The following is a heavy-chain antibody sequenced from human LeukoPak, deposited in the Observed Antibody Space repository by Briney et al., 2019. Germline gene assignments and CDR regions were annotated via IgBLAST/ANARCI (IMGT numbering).Heavy chain of an antibody. CDR3: ARDSSGWDF. CDR1: GFTFSRYS. Sequence: SGGSLRLSCAASGFTFSRYSVNWVRQAPGKGLEWVSSISSSSSYIYYADSVKGRFTISRDNSKNTLYLQMNSLRDEDTAVYYCARDSSGWDFWGQGVLVTVSS. V-gene: IGHV3-21*04. J-gene: IGHJ4*02. D-gene: IGHD6-19*01. CDR2: ISSSSSYI.